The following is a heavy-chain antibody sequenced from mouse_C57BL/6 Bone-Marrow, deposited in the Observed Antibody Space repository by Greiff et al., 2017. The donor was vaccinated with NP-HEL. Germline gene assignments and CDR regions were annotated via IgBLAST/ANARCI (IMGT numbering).Heavy chain of an antibody. J-gene: IGHJ4*01. CDR3: AKHAYSNSYAMDY. CDR1: GFSLTSYG. Sequence: VQLQESGPGLVAPSQCLSISCTVSGFSLTSYGVDWVRQPPGKGLEWLGVICGGGGTNYNSARLSRLSISNDNSKSQVFLKMNSLQTDDTSMYYCAKHAYSNSYAMDYWGQGTAVTVSS. D-gene: IGHD2-5*01. CDR2: ICGGGGT. V-gene: IGHV2-9*01.